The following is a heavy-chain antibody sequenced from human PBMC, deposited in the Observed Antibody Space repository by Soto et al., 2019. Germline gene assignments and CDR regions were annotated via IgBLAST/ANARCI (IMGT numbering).Heavy chain of an antibody. CDR2: IIPILGIA. Sequence: QVQLVQSGAEVKKPGSSVKVSCKASGGTFSSYTISWVRQAPGQGLEWIGRIIPILGIANYAQKFQGRVTITADKSTSTAYMELSSLRSEDTAVYYCARGLLGYCSSTSCSPNWFDPWGQGTLVTVSS. D-gene: IGHD2-2*01. CDR3: ARGLLGYCSSTSCSPNWFDP. CDR1: GGTFSSYT. V-gene: IGHV1-69*02. J-gene: IGHJ5*02.